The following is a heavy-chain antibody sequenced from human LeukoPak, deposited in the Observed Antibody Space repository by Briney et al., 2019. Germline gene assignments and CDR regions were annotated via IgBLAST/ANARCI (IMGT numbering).Heavy chain of an antibody. CDR2: INHSGST. Sequence: SETLSLTCAVYGGSFSGYYWSWIRQPPGKGLEWIGEINHSGSTNYNPSLKSRVTISVDTSKNQFSLKLSSVTAADTAVYYCARDGYSYGHEYYMDVWGKGTTVTISS. CDR3: ARDGYSYGHEYYMDV. CDR1: GGSFSGYY. J-gene: IGHJ6*03. D-gene: IGHD5-18*01. V-gene: IGHV4-34*01.